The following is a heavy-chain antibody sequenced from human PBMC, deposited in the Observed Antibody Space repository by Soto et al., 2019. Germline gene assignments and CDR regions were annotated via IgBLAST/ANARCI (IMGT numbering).Heavy chain of an antibody. J-gene: IGHJ5*02. CDR2: IIPIFGTA. CDR3: ARADQSYSGGWYWFDP. CDR1: GGTFSSYA. V-gene: IGHV1-69*12. Sequence: QVQLVQSGAEVKKPGSSVKVSCKASGGTFSSYAISWVRQAPGQGLEWMGGIIPIFGTANYAQKFQGRVTITADESTSTAYLELSSVRSEDTAVYYCARADQSYSGGWYWFDPWGQGTLVTVSS. D-gene: IGHD1-26*01.